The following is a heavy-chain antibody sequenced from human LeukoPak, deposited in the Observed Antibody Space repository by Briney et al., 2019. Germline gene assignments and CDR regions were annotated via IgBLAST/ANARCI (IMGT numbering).Heavy chain of an antibody. CDR2: ISAYNGNT. CDR1: GYTFTSYG. D-gene: IGHD6-19*01. J-gene: IGHJ6*02. Sequence: ASVKVSCKASGYTFTSYGISWVRQAPGQGLEWMGWISAYNGNTNYAQKLQGRVTMTTDTSTSTAYMELRSLRFDDTAVYYCARDRGSSGWYYYYGMDVWGQGTTVTVSS. V-gene: IGHV1-18*01. CDR3: ARDRGSSGWYYYYGMDV.